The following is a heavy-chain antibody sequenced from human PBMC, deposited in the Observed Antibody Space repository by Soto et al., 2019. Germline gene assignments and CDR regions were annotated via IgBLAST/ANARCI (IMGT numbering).Heavy chain of an antibody. CDR3: ARDPIVVITEAAYYYGMDV. Sequence: SETLSLTCTVSGGSISSGDYYWSWIRQPPGKGLEWIGYIYYSGSTYYNPSLRSRVTISVDTSKNQFSLKLSSVTAADTAVYYCARDPIVVITEAAYYYGMDVWGQGTTVTVS. CDR1: GGSISSGDYY. CDR2: IYYSGST. J-gene: IGHJ6*02. D-gene: IGHD3-22*01. V-gene: IGHV4-30-4*01.